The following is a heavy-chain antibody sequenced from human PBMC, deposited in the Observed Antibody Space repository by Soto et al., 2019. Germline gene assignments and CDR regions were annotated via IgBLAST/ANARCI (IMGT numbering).Heavy chain of an antibody. CDR2: INHSGST. D-gene: IGHD4-17*01. Sequence: SQTLSLTCAVYGGSFSGYYWSWIRQPPGKGLEWIGEINHSGSTNYNPSLKSRVTISVDTSKNQFSLKLSSVTAADTAVYYCARGDYGDVYYFDYWGQGTLVTVSS. J-gene: IGHJ4*02. CDR1: GGSFSGYY. V-gene: IGHV4-34*01. CDR3: ARGDYGDVYYFDY.